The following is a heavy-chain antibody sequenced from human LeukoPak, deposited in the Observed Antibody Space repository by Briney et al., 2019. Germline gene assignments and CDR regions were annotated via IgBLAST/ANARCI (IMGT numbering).Heavy chain of an antibody. J-gene: IGHJ5*02. Sequence: GGSLRLSCVGSGFTFSVHWVRQVPGKGLGWLTFIRHDSTDQHYADSVRGRFTISRDNSKNTVYLQMNSLRPEDTALYYCAKDGNWASVSWGQGTLVTVSS. D-gene: IGHD7-27*01. V-gene: IGHV3-30*02. CDR3: AKDGNWASVS. CDR1: GFTFS. CDR2: IRHDSTDQ.